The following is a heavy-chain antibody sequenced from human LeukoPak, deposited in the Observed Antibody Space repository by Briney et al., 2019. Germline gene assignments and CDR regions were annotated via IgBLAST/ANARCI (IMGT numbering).Heavy chain of an antibody. J-gene: IGHJ2*01. V-gene: IGHV3-30*02. CDR2: IRFDGSNK. CDR1: GFTFSSYG. Sequence: PGGSLRLSCAGSGFTFSSYGLHWVRQAPGKGLEWVAFIRFDGSNKYYADSVKGRFTISRDNSKNTLYLQMNSPRPEDTAVYYCARDFAKPNWYFDLWGRGTLVTVSS. CDR3: ARDFAKPNWYFDL.